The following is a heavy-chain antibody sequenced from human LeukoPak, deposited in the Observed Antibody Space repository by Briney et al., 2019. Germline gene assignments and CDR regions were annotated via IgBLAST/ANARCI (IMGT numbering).Heavy chain of an antibody. CDR2: ISGSSGST. V-gene: IGHV3-23*01. CDR3: AKGGLGYYESSPYPDY. J-gene: IGHJ4*02. CDR1: GFTFSNYW. D-gene: IGHD3-22*01. Sequence: TGGSLRLSCAASGFTFSNYWMSWVRQAPGKGLERVSTISGSSGSTYYADSVKGRFTISRDNSKNTLYLQMNSLRAEDTALYYCAKGGLGYYESSPYPDYWGQGTLVTVSS.